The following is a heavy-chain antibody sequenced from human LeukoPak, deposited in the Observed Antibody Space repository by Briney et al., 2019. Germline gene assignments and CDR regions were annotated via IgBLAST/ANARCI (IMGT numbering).Heavy chain of an antibody. D-gene: IGHD6-19*01. Sequence: GSLRLSCAASGFTFSSYSMNWVRQAPGKGLEWIGEIHHSGSTNYNPSLKSRVTVSVDKSKNQFSLKLSSVTAADTAVYYCARIRGYGSDYYYYQMDVWGKGTTVTVSS. CDR2: IHHSGST. V-gene: IGHV4-4*02. CDR3: ARIRGYGSDYYYYQMDV. CDR1: GFTFSSYSM. J-gene: IGHJ6*03.